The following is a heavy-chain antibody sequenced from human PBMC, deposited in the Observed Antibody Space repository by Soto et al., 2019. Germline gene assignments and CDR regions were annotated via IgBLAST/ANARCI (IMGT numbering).Heavy chain of an antibody. J-gene: IGHJ4*02. CDR3: ERDPWSADY. V-gene: IGHV3-66*01. Sequence: EVQMVESGGGLVQPGGSLSLSCAASGFTVSTKYMSCVRQAPGKGLEWVSVIYSGGSTFYADSVRGRVTIARGNSKNTVNLQMNSLRAEDSAVYYCERDPWSADYWCRGTLVVVSS. CDR1: GFTVSTKY. CDR2: IYSGGST.